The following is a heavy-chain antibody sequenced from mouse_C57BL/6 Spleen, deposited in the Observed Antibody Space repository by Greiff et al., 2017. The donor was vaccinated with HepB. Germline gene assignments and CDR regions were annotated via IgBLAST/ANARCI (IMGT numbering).Heavy chain of an antibody. Sequence: EVKVVESGGGLVKPGGSLKLSCAASGFTFSSYAMSWVRQTPEKRLEWVATISDGGSYTYYPDNVKGRFTISRDNAKNNLYLQMSHLKSEDTAMYYCARDQLRLGAYWGQGTLVTVSA. V-gene: IGHV5-4*01. CDR3: ARDQLRLGAY. J-gene: IGHJ3*01. CDR1: GFTFSSYA. D-gene: IGHD3-2*02. CDR2: ISDGGSYT.